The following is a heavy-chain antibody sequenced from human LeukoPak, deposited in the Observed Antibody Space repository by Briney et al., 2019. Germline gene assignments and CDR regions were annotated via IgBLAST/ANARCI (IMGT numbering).Heavy chain of an antibody. CDR2: INWNGGST. D-gene: IGHD3-22*01. J-gene: IGHJ4*02. CDR1: RFTFNDYG. V-gene: IGHV3-20*04. Sequence: GGSLRLSCAASRFTFNDYGMSWVRQAPGKGVEWVSGINWNGGSTGYADSVKGRFTISRDNAKNSLYLQMNSLRAEDTAFYYCARNFGGGDRSGPFYWGQGTLVTVSS. CDR3: ARNFGGGDRSGPFY.